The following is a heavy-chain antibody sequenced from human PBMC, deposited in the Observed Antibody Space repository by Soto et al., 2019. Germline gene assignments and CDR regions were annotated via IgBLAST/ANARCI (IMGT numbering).Heavy chain of an antibody. Sequence: QLQLQESGSKLVKPSQTLSLTCAVSGVSISSGGYSWSWILQPPGKGLEWIGYIYHSVSTYYNPSLKSRVTISVDMSKKQFSLKLSSVTAADTAVYYCARGPPILYWGQGTLVTVSS. CDR1: GVSISSGGYS. CDR2: IYHSVST. D-gene: IGHD3-9*01. J-gene: IGHJ4*02. V-gene: IGHV4-30-2*01. CDR3: ARGPPILY.